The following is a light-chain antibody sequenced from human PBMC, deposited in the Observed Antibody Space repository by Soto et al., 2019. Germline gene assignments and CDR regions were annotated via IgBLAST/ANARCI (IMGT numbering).Light chain of an antibody. J-gene: IGKJ4*01. CDR2: KAS. CDR1: QSISSW. V-gene: IGKV1-5*03. CDR3: QQYNSYSPLT. Sequence: DIQMTQSPSTLSASVGDRVTITCRASQSISSWLAWYQQKPGKAPKLLIYKASTLKSGVPSRFSDSGSGTEFTLTISSLQPDDFATYYCQQYNSYSPLTFGGGTKVDI.